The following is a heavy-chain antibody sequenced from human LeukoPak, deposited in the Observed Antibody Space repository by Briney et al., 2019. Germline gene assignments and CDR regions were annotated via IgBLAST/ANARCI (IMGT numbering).Heavy chain of an antibody. V-gene: IGHV1-3*01. CDR1: GYTFTSYA. CDR2: INAGNGNT. D-gene: IGHD3-22*01. Sequence: ASVKVSCKASGYTFTSYAMHWVRQAPGQRLEWMGWINAGNGNTKYSQKFQGRVTITRDTSASTAYMELSSLRSEDTAVYYCASRNPYYYDSSGYYYEAFDIWGQGIMVTVSS. J-gene: IGHJ3*02. CDR3: ASRNPYYYDSSGYYYEAFDI.